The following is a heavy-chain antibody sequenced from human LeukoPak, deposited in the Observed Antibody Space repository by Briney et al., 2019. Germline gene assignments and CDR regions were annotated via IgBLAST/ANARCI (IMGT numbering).Heavy chain of an antibody. V-gene: IGHV4-59*01. Sequence: SETLSLTCTVSGGSISSYYWSWIRQPPGKGLEWIGYIYYSGSTNYNPSLKSRVTISVDTSKNQFSLKLSSVTAADTAVYYCARKIPTEKYFDYWGQGTLVTVSS. CDR3: ARKIPTEKYFDY. CDR1: GGSISSYY. J-gene: IGHJ4*02. CDR2: IYYSGST.